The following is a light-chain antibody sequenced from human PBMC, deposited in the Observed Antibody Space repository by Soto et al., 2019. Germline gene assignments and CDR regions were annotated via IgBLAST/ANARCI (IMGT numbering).Light chain of an antibody. CDR1: QSVSSSY. CDR2: GAS. CDR3: KQYGTLIT. V-gene: IGKV3-20*01. Sequence: EIVLTQSPDTLSLSPGERVTLSCRASQSVSSSYLAWYQQKPGQAPRLLIHGASSRATGIPDRFSGSGSGADFTLTISRLEPEDFAVYYCKQYGTLITFGQGTRLEIK. J-gene: IGKJ5*01.